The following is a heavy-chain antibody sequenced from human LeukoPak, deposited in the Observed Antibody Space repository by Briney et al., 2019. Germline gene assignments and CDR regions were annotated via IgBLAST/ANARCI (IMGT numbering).Heavy chain of an antibody. CDR3: ARGLASYAYSDAFDI. D-gene: IGHD5-18*01. V-gene: IGHV3-21*01. CDR2: ISSDSRYI. Sequence: GGSLRLSCAGSGFTFSSYGMHWVRQAPGKGLEWVSSISSDSRYIFYADSVKGRFTISRDNSKDSLYLQMNSLRAEDTAVYYCARGLASYAYSDAFDIWGQGTMVTVSS. CDR1: GFTFSSYG. J-gene: IGHJ3*02.